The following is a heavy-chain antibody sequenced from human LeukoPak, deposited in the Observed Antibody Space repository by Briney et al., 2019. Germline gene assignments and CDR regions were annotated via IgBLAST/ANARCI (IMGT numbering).Heavy chain of an antibody. CDR3: ARNRSEGAVTAAYFDY. Sequence: SETLSLTCAVSGYSISSGYYWGWIRQPPGKGLEWIGTIYHSGSTYYNPSLKSRVTISVDTSKNQFSLNLRSVTAADTAVYYCARNRSEGAVTAAYFDYWGQGTLVTVSS. V-gene: IGHV4-38-2*01. CDR1: GYSISSGYY. D-gene: IGHD2-21*02. CDR2: IYHSGST. J-gene: IGHJ4*02.